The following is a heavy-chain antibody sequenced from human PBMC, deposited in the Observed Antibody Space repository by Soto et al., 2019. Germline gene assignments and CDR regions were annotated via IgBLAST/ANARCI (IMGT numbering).Heavy chain of an antibody. CDR2: IYHSGST. V-gene: IGHV4-30-4*01. Sequence: QVQLQESGPRLVEASQTLSLTCTVSNASITSSGYYWSWVRQPPGKRLEGIGYIYHSGSTFYRPSLQSRLTMSVATSKTQFSLTLRSVTAADTAVYHCARMSGTYYVPDYWGQGTLVTVSS. D-gene: IGHD1-26*01. CDR1: NASITSSGYY. J-gene: IGHJ4*02. CDR3: ARMSGTYYVPDY.